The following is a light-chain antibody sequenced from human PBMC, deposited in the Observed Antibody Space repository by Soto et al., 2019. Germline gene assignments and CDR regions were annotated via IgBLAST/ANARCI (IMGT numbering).Light chain of an antibody. CDR2: DVT. Sequence: QSALTQPASVSGSPGQSITISCTGTSSDVGGYDYVSWYQQHPGKAPKLMIYDVTNRPSGVSNRFSGSKSGNTASLTISGLQAEDEADYYCLSYASTNTYVFGTGTKVTVL. CDR3: LSYASTNTYV. J-gene: IGLJ1*01. CDR1: SSDVGGYDY. V-gene: IGLV2-14*01.